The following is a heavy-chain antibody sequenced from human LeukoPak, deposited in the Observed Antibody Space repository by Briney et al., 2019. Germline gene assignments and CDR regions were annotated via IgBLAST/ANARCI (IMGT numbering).Heavy chain of an antibody. J-gene: IGHJ5*02. CDR1: GGSISSYY. D-gene: IGHD1-26*01. CDR3: ARGTWDLLNWFDP. CDR2: IYYSGST. Sequence: SETLSLTCTVSGGSISSYYWSWIRQPPGKGLEWIGYIYYSGSTNYNPSLKSRVTISVDTSKNQFSLKLSSVTAADTAVYYCARGTWDLLNWFDPWGQGTLVTVSS. V-gene: IGHV4-59*08.